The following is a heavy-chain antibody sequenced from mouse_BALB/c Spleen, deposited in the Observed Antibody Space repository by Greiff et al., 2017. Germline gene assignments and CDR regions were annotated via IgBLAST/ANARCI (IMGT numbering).Heavy chain of an antibody. Sequence: EVQLQQSGAELVKPGASVKLSCTASGFNIKDTYMHWVKQRPEQGLEWIGRIDPANGNTKYDPKFQGKATISADTSSNTAYLQLSSLTSEDTAVYYCAAVVATGLDYWGQGTTLTVSS. D-gene: IGHD1-1*01. CDR1: GFNIKDTY. CDR2: IDPANGNT. J-gene: IGHJ2*01. CDR3: AAVVATGLDY. V-gene: IGHV14-3*02.